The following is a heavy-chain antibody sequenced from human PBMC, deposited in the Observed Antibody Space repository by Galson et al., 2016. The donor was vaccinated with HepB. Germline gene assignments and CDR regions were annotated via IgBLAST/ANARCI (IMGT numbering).Heavy chain of an antibody. CDR2: INHSGST. V-gene: IGHV4-34*01. Sequence: YWSWIRQPPGKGLEWIGEINHSGSTNYNPSLQNRVTMSVDTSKKELSLKINSVTAADSAVYFCARPFAYGPRSSFNLWGQGSVVIVSS. J-gene: IGHJ4*03. CDR1: Y. D-gene: IGHD3-10*01. CDR3: ARPFAYGPRSSFNL.